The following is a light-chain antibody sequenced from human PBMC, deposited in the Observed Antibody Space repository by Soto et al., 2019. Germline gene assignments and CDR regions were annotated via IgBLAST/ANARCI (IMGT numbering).Light chain of an antibody. V-gene: IGKV3-20*01. CDR3: QQYSSSPIT. J-gene: IGKJ5*01. Sequence: EIVMTQSPATLSVSPVGRATLSFRASQSISDTLAWYQQKPGQAPRLLIYGASSRATGIPDRFSGGGSGTDFSLTISRLDPEDFAVYYCQQYSSSPITCGQGTRREIK. CDR2: GAS. CDR1: QSISDT.